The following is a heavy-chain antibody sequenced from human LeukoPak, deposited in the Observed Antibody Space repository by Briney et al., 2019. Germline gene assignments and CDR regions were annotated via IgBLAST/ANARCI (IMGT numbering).Heavy chain of an antibody. CDR1: GFTFSSYW. D-gene: IGHD4-11*01. V-gene: IGHV3-7*03. CDR2: IKKDGSEK. CDR3: ARHDYRFDY. J-gene: IGHJ4*02. Sequence: GGSLRLSSEASGFTFSSYWMSWVRQAPGKGLEWVANIKKDGSEKYYVDSVKGRFTISRDNVQNSLYLQMNSLRADDTAPYYCARHDYRFDYWGQGILVTVSS.